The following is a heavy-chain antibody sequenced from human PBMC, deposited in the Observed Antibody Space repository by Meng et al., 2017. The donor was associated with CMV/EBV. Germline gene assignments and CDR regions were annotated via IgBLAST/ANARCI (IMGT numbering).Heavy chain of an antibody. CDR1: GYTFTSYY. CDR3: ARHRPHYYYGMDV. J-gene: IGHJ6*02. CDR2: INPNSGGT. Sequence: ASVKVSCKASGYTFTSYYMHWVRQAPGQGLEWMGWINPNSGGTNYAQKFQGRVTMTRDTSISTAYMELSRLRSDDTAVYYCARHRPHYYYGMDVWGQGTTVTVSS. V-gene: IGHV1-2*02.